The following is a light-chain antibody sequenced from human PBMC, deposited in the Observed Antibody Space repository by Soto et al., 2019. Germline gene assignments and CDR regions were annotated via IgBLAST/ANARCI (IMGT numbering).Light chain of an antibody. J-gene: IGKJ2*01. V-gene: IGKV1-39*01. Sequence: DIQMTQSPSSLSASVGDRVTITCRPSQTISGYLNWYQQKPGKAPNLLIYAASSFQSGVPSRFSGGVSGTDFTLTSTSLQPEDVATYYCQQTYSTPHTFGQGTKREIK. CDR2: AAS. CDR1: QTISGY. CDR3: QQTYSTPHT.